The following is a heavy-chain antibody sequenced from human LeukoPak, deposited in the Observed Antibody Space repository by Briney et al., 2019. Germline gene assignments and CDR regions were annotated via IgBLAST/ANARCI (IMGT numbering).Heavy chain of an antibody. V-gene: IGHV3-7*01. J-gene: IGHJ6*03. Sequence: GGSLRLSCAASGFTFSSYWMSWVRQAPGKGLEWVANIKQDGSEKYYVDSVKGRFTISRDNAKNSLYLQMNSLRAEDMAVYYCARESYYYDSSGPGGYYYYMDVWGKGTTVTVSS. D-gene: IGHD3-22*01. CDR3: ARESYYYDSSGPGGYYYYMDV. CDR2: IKQDGSEK. CDR1: GFTFSSYW.